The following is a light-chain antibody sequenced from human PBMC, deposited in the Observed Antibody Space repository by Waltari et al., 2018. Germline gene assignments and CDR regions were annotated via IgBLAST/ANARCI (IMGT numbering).Light chain of an antibody. J-gene: IGLJ2*01. CDR3: QVWDGDSDHRV. CDR2: YDS. Sequence: SYVLTQPPSASVAPGKTARITCGGDNIGGKTVHWYQQKAGQAPVLVIYYDSDRPSGIPERFSGSNSGNTATLTISRVEAGDEADYYCQVWDGDSDHRVFGGGTKLTVL. CDR1: NIGGKT. V-gene: IGLV3-21*04.